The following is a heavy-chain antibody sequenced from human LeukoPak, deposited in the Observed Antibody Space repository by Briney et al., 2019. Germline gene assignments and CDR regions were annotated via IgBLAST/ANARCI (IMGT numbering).Heavy chain of an antibody. V-gene: IGHV4-34*01. CDR2: INHNGST. D-gene: IGHD3-10*01. CDR3: ARGSNYYGSGDYDY. CDR1: GGSFSGYY. J-gene: IGHJ4*02. Sequence: SETLSLTCTVYGGSFSGYYWSWIRQPPGKGLEWIGEINHNGSTNYNPSLKSRVTISVDTSKNQFSLKLSSVTAADTAVYYCARGSNYYGSGDYDYWGQGTLVTVSS.